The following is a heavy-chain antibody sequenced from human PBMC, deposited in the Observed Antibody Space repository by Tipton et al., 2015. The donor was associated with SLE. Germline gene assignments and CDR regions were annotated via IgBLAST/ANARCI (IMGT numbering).Heavy chain of an antibody. V-gene: IGHV3-23*01. D-gene: IGHD3-16*02. J-gene: IGHJ5*02. CDR1: GFTLSSYA. CDR2: ISGSGGST. CDR3: AKDQGTWGSYRHGWFDP. Sequence: SLRLSCAASGFTLSSYAVSWVRQAPGKGLEWVSAISGSGGSTYYADSVKGRFTISRDNSKNTLYLQTNSLRAEDTAVYYCAKDQGTWGSYRHGWFDPWGQGTLVTVSS.